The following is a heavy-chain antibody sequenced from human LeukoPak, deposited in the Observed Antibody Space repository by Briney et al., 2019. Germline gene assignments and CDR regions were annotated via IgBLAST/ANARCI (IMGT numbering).Heavy chain of an antibody. CDR2: ISSSSSYI. CDR3: ASVAKAVAGTLDY. Sequence: PGGSLRLSCAASGFTFSSYSMNWVRQAPGKGLEWVSSISSSSSYIYYADSVKGRFTISRDNAKNSLYLQMNSLRAEDTAVYYCASVAKAVAGTLDYWGQGTLDTVSS. CDR1: GFTFSSYS. V-gene: IGHV3-21*01. J-gene: IGHJ4*02. D-gene: IGHD6-19*01.